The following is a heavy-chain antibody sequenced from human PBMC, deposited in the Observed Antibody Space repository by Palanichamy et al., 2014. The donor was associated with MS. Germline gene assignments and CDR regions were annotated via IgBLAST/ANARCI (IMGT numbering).Heavy chain of an antibody. CDR1: GFTFSSYG. J-gene: IGHJ6*02. D-gene: IGHD3-10*01. CDR3: ARDLSLMVRGVNVYGMDV. Sequence: QVQLVESEGGVVQPGRSLRLSCAASGFTFSSYGMHWVRQAPGKGLEWVAVIWYDGSNKYYADSVKGRFTISRDNSKNTLYLQMNSLRAEDTAVYYCARDLSLMVRGVNVYGMDVWGQGTTVTVSS. V-gene: IGHV3-33*01. CDR2: IWYDGSNK.